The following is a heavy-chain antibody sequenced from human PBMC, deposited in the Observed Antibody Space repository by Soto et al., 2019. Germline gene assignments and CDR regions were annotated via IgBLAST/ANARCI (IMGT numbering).Heavy chain of an antibody. D-gene: IGHD3-3*01. V-gene: IGHV3-21*01. CDR1: GFTFSSYS. CDR3: ARDGDYYDFWSGYPVNWFDP. Sequence: EVQLVESGGGLVKPGGSLRLSCAASGFTFSSYSMNWVCQAPGKGLEWVSSISSSSSYIYYADSVKGRFTISRDNAKNSLYLQMNSLRAEDTAVYYCARDGDYYDFWSGYPVNWFDPWGQGTLVTVSS. J-gene: IGHJ5*02. CDR2: ISSSSSYI.